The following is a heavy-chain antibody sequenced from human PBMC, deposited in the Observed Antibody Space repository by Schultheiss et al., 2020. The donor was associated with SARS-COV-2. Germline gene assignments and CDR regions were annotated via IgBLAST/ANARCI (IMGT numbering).Heavy chain of an antibody. CDR3: ARRGGADWVFDF. V-gene: IGHV5-10-1*01. J-gene: IGHJ4*02. Sequence: GESLKISCKGSGYSFTRYWITWVRQMPGKGLEWMGRIDPSDSYTNYSPSFQGHVTISADKSISTAYLQWSSLKASDTAIYYCARRGGADWVFDFWGQGTVVTVSS. CDR1: GYSFTRYW. D-gene: IGHD3-10*01. CDR2: IDPSDSYT.